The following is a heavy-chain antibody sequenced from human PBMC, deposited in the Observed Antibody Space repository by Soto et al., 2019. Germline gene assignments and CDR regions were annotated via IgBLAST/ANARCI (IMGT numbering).Heavy chain of an antibody. D-gene: IGHD3-10*01. CDR3: RVPYYTVDV. CDR1: GFTFSDYY. J-gene: IGHJ6*02. Sequence: QVQLVESGGGLVKPGGSLRLSCATSGFTFSDYYMSWIRQAPGKGLEWVSYISTSGSTTYYADSVKGRFTISRDNAKNSVYLQMNSLTAEDTAVYYYRVPYYTVDVWGQGTTVTVSS. CDR2: ISTSGSTT. V-gene: IGHV3-11*01.